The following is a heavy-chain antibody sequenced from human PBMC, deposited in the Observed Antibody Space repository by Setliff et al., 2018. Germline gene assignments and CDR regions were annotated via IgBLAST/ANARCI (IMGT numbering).Heavy chain of an antibody. Sequence: SETLSLTCTVSGDPMSSRRYYWAWIRQPAGKGLEWIGQIYTSWRTNYNPSLKSRVTISLDTSNNQFSLSLSSVTAADTAVYYCARAPRYFDPTGSYFDFWGQGTLVTVSS. V-gene: IGHV4-61*09. J-gene: IGHJ4*02. CDR2: IYTSWRT. D-gene: IGHD3-22*01. CDR1: GDPMSSRRYY. CDR3: ARAPRYFDPTGSYFDF.